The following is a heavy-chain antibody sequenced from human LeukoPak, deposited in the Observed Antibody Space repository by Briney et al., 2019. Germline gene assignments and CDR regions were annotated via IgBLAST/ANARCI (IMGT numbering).Heavy chain of an antibody. CDR2: INPSGGST. J-gene: IGHJ4*02. Sequence: ASVKVSXKASGYTFTSYYMHWVRQAPGQGLEWMGVINPSGGSTSYAQRFQGRVTMTRDTSTSTVYMELSSLRSEDTAVYYCARDVRGGGQLLSGIDYWGQGTLVTVSS. CDR3: ARDVRGGGQLLSGIDY. D-gene: IGHD2-2*01. V-gene: IGHV1-46*01. CDR1: GYTFTSYY.